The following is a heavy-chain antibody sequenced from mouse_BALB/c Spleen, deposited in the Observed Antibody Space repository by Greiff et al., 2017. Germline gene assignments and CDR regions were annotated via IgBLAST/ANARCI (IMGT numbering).Heavy chain of an antibody. D-gene: IGHD1-1*01. Sequence: QVQLKESGPGLVAPSQSLSITCTVSGFSLTSYGVHWVRQPPGKGLEWLGVIWAGGSTNYNSALMSRLSISKDNSKSQVFLKMNSLQTDDTAMYYCARDRGHYYGRGFAYWGQGTLVTVSA. CDR3: ARDRGHYYGRGFAY. CDR1: GFSLTSYG. CDR2: IWAGGST. V-gene: IGHV2-9*02. J-gene: IGHJ3*01.